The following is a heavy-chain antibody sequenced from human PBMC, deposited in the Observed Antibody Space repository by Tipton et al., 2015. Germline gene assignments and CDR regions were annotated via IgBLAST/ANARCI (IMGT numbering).Heavy chain of an antibody. V-gene: IGHV4-61*01. CDR3: ARGQDETTSGEYFTH. D-gene: IGHD2/OR15-2a*01. J-gene: IGHJ1*01. Sequence: TLSLTCSVSGGSVSSGFYYWTWIRQTPAKGLEWIGHIFLPGSTNFNPSLRSRVTISVDTSKNQFSLELMSVTAADTAVYYCARGQDETTSGEYFTHWGQGTLVTVSS. CDR2: IFLPGST. CDR1: GGSVSSGFYY.